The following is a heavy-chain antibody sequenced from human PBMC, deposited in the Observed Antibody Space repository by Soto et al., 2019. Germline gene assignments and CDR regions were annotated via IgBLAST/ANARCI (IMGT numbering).Heavy chain of an antibody. CDR3: ATQIAVTGGYFDY. D-gene: IGHD6-19*01. CDR2: IYYSGST. Sequence: SETLSLTCTVSGGSIGTSFWNWIRQPPGKGLEWIGYIYYSGSTNYNPSLKSRVTISVDTSRDQFSLKLSSVTAADTAVYYCATQIAVTGGYFDYWGQGMLVTVSS. J-gene: IGHJ4*02. CDR1: GGSIGTSF. V-gene: IGHV4-59*08.